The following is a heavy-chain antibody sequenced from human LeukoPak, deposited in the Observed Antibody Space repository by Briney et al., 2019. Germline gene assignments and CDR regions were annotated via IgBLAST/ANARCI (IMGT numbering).Heavy chain of an antibody. D-gene: IGHD5-18*01. CDR1: GGSISSYY. CDR3: ARHFLGYSYGYGMDYYYYGMDV. Sequence: EASETLSLTCTVSGGSISSYYWSWIRQPPGKGLQWIGYIYYSGSTNYNPSLKSRVTITVDTSKNQFSLKLSSVTAADTAVYYCARHFLGYSYGYGMDYYYYGMDVWSQGTTVTVSS. J-gene: IGHJ6*02. V-gene: IGHV4-59*08. CDR2: IYYSGST.